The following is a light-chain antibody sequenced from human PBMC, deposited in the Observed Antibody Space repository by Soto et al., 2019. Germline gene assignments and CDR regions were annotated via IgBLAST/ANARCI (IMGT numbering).Light chain of an antibody. J-gene: IGLJ3*02. CDR3: QSYDSSLSGWV. CDR1: SSNIGAGYD. V-gene: IGLV1-40*01. Sequence: QAVVTQPPSVSGAPGQRVTISCTGSSSNIGAGYDVHWYQQLPGTAPKHLIYGNSNRPSGVPDRFSGSKSGTSASLAITGLQAEDEADYYCQSYDSSLSGWVFGGGTTLPVL. CDR2: GNS.